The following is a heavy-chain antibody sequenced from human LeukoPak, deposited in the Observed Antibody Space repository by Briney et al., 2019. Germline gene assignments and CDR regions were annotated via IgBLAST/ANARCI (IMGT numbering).Heavy chain of an antibody. D-gene: IGHD3-10*01. V-gene: IGHV4-61*02. Sequence: SETLSLTCKVSGGSINSDRYYWSWIRQPAGKGLEWIGRFYTSGSTNYNPSLKSRVTISVDTSKNQFSLKLSSVTAADTAVHYCARDLWFGAGRVFDIWGQGTMVTVSS. CDR3: ARDLWFGAGRVFDI. CDR1: GGSINSDRYY. J-gene: IGHJ3*02. CDR2: FYTSGST.